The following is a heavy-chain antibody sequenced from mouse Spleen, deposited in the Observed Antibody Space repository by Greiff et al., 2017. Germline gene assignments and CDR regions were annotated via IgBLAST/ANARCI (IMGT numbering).Heavy chain of an antibody. CDR3: ARHGDYYGSSYGY. CDR2: ISSGGSYT. Sequence: EVQGVESGGDLVKPGGSLKLSCAASGFTFSSYGMSWVRQTPDKRLEWVATISSGGSYTYYPDSVKGRFTISRDNAKNTLYLQMSSLKSEDTAMYYCARHGDYYGSSYGYWGQGTTLTVSS. J-gene: IGHJ2*01. V-gene: IGHV5-6*01. CDR1: GFTFSSYG. D-gene: IGHD1-1*01.